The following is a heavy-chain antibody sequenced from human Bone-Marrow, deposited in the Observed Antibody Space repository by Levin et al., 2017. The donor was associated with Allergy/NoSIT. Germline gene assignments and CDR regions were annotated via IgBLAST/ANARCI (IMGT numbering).Heavy chain of an antibody. D-gene: IGHD5-12*01. V-gene: IGHV1-8*01. J-gene: IGHJ4*02. CDR2: MYPNSDNA. CDR3: ARGELGSGYLFDY. CDR1: GYTFTSFD. Sequence: GESLKISCKTSGYTFTSFDINWVRQATGQGLEWMGWMYPNSDNAGYAQKFQGRVTMTRNTSISTAYMELSSLRSEDTAIYYCARGELGSGYLFDYWGQVTLVTVSS.